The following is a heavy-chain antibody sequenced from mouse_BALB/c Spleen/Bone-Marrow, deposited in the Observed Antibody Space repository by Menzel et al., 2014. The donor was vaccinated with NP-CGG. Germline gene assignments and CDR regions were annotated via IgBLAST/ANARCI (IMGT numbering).Heavy chain of an antibody. J-gene: IGHJ2*01. V-gene: IGHV1S81*02. D-gene: IGHD2-14*01. CDR3: TRGRVRDFDY. Sequence: QVQLQQSGAELVKPGASVKLSCKASGYTFTSYYMYWVKQRPGQGLEWIGEINPSNGGTNFNEKFKSKATLTVDKSSSTAFMQLSSLTSEDSAVYYCTRGRVRDFDYWGQGTPLTVSS. CDR1: GYTFTSYY. CDR2: INPSNGGT.